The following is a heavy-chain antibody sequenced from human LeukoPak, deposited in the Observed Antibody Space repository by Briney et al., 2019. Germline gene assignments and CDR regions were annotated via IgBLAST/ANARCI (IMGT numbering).Heavy chain of an antibody. Sequence: PGGSLRLSCAASGFTFSSYAMSWVRQAPGKGLEWVAAISGSGGSTYYADSVKGRLTISRDNSKNTLYLQMNSLRAEDTAVYYCAKGGGDYDPGSFDYWGQGTLVTVSS. CDR3: AKGGGDYDPGSFDY. V-gene: IGHV3-23*01. CDR2: ISGSGGST. J-gene: IGHJ4*02. D-gene: IGHD4-17*01. CDR1: GFTFSSYA.